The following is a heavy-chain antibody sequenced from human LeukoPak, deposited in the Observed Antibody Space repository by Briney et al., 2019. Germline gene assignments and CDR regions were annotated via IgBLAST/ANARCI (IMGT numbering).Heavy chain of an antibody. CDR1: GYTFTGYY. D-gene: IGHD6-19*01. J-gene: IGHJ5*02. CDR2: INPNSGDT. CDR3: ARDPSNTSGWKTWFDT. V-gene: IGHV1-2*02. Sequence: ASVKVSCKASGYTFTGYYMHWVRQAPGQGLEWMGWINPNSGDTNYAQKLQGRVTMTTDTSTTTAYMELGSLRSDDTAFYYCARDPSNTSGWKTWFDTWGQGTLVTVSS.